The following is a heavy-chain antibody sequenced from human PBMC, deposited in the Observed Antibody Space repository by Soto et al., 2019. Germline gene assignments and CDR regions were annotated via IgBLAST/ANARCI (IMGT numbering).Heavy chain of an antibody. J-gene: IGHJ6*03. D-gene: IGHD4-17*01. Sequence: SETLSLTCTVSGGSISSYYWSWIGPPSGRGLEWIGYIYYSGSTNYNPSLKSRVTISVDTSKDQFSLKLSSVTAADTAVYYCARDRSGLGIYGDYYYYYMDVWGKGTTVTVSS. CDR3: ARDRSGLGIYGDYYYYYMDV. V-gene: IGHV4-59*01. CDR1: GGSISSYY. CDR2: IYYSGST.